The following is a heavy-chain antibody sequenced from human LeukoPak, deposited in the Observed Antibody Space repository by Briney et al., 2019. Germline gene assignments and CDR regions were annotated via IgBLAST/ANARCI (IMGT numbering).Heavy chain of an antibody. V-gene: IGHV3-30*03. D-gene: IGHD1-26*01. Sequence: GGSLRLSCAASGFTFSNYGMHWVRQAPGKGLEWVAVISYDGTTKYYADSVKGRFTISRDNSKNTLYLQMNSLRAEDTAVYYCARDRWERHDWFDPWGQGTLVTVSS. CDR2: ISYDGTTK. CDR1: GFTFSNYG. J-gene: IGHJ5*02. CDR3: ARDRWERHDWFDP.